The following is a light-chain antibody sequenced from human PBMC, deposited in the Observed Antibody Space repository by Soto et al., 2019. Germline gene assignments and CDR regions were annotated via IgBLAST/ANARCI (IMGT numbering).Light chain of an antibody. CDR1: QSVSSNY. CDR2: GAS. Sequence: EIVLTQSPGTLSLSPGERATLSCRASQSVSSNYLAWYQQKPGQAPRLLIYGASSRATGIPDRFSGSRSGTDFTLTISRLEPEDFAVYYCQQYGSSSITFGQGTRLEIK. CDR3: QQYGSSSIT. V-gene: IGKV3-20*01. J-gene: IGKJ5*01.